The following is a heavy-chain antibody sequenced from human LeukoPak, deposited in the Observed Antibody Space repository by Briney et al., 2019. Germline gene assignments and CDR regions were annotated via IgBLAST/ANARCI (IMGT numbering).Heavy chain of an antibody. CDR2: IRGGGGST. J-gene: IGHJ4*02. V-gene: IGHV3-23*01. Sequence: TGGSLRLSCAASGFSFSSFAMTWVRQAPGNGLEWVSVIRGGGGSTTYADAVKGRFTISRDDSKNTVYLQMNSLRADDTAVYYCAKDHSSLGGLDYWGQGTLVTVSS. D-gene: IGHD3-22*01. CDR3: AKDHSSLGGLDY. CDR1: GFSFSSFA.